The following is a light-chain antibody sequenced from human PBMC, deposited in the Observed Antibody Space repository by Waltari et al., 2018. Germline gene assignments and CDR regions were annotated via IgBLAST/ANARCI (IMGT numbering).Light chain of an antibody. V-gene: IGLV4-69*01. Sequence: QLVLTQSPSASASLGASVKLTCTLSSGHSTNVIAWLQKRPEKGPRFVMKVNSDGSHSKGDEMPGRCSGSRSGAERYLTMSSLQSEDEADYYCQTGGHGTWVFGGGTKLTVL. CDR3: QTGGHGTWV. J-gene: IGLJ3*02. CDR1: SGHSTNV. CDR2: VNSDGSH.